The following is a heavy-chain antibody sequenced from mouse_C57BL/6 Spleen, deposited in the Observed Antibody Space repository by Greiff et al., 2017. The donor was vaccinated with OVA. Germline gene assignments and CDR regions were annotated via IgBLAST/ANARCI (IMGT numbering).Heavy chain of an antibody. V-gene: IGHV1-80*01. Sequence: VKLQESGAELVKPGASVKISCKASGYAFSSYWMNWVKQRPGKGLEWIGQIYPGDGDTNYNGKFKGKATLTADKSSSTAYMQLSSLTSEDSAVYFCARRITTVVADFDYWGQGTTLTVSS. CDR2: IYPGDGDT. CDR1: GYAFSSYW. D-gene: IGHD1-1*01. J-gene: IGHJ2*01. CDR3: ARRITTVVADFDY.